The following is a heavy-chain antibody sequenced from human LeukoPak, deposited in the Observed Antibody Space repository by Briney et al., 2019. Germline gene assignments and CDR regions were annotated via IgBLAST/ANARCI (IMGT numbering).Heavy chain of an antibody. Sequence: GGSLRLSCAASGSNFDDYGMSWVRQAPGKGLEWVANIKQDGSEKYYVDSVKGRFTISRDNAKNSLYLQMNSLRAEDTAVYYCARVNDYVWGGYRYGAFDIWGQGTMVTVSS. CDR3: ARVNDYVWGGYRYGAFDI. D-gene: IGHD3-16*02. CDR1: GSNFDDYG. CDR2: IKQDGSEK. J-gene: IGHJ3*02. V-gene: IGHV3-7*01.